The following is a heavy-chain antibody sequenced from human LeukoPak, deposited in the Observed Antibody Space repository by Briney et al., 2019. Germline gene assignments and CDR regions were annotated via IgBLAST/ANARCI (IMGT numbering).Heavy chain of an antibody. V-gene: IGHV3-23*01. D-gene: IGHD3-22*01. CDR1: GFTFSSYA. J-gene: IGHJ4*02. Sequence: PGGSLRHSCAAPGFTFSSYAMSWVRQAPGKGLEWVSAISGSGGSTYYADSVKGRFTISSDNSKNTLYLQMNSLRAEDTAVYYCASNPTDYDSSGYYLFDYWGQGTLVTVSS. CDR2: ISGSGGST. CDR3: ASNPTDYDSSGYYLFDY.